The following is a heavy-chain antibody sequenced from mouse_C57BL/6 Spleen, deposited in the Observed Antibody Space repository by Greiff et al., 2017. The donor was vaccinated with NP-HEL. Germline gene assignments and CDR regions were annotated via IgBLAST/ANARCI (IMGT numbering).Heavy chain of an antibody. D-gene: IGHD2-5*01. V-gene: IGHV8-12*01. J-gene: IGHJ4*01. Sequence: LQQSGPGILQSSQTLSLTCSFSGFSLSTSGMGVSWIRQPSGKGLEWLAHIYWDDDKRYNPSLKSRRTISKDTSRNQVFLKITSVDTADTATDYCARRRRYSNYVGAMDYWGQGTSVTVSS. CDR3: ARRRRYSNYVGAMDY. CDR2: IYWDDDK. CDR1: GFSLSTSGMG.